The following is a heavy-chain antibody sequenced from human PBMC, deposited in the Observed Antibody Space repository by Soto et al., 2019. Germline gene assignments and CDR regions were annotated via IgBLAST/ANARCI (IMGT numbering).Heavy chain of an antibody. CDR3: ATPGKQYYYYMDV. V-gene: IGHV1-69*02. CDR2: IIPILGIA. J-gene: IGHJ6*03. Sequence: QVQLVQSGAEVKKPGSSVKVSCKASGGTFSSYTISWVRQAPGQGLAWMGSIIPILGIANYAQKFQGRVTMTADTSTSTAYMELSSLRSEDTAVYYCATPGKQYYYYMDVWGKGTTVTVSS. D-gene: IGHD3-10*01. CDR1: GGTFSSYT.